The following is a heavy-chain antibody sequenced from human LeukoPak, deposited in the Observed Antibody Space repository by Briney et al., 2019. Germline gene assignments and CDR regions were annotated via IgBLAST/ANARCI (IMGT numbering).Heavy chain of an antibody. CDR1: GYTFTSYG. CDR2: ISAYNGNT. D-gene: IGHD3-22*01. V-gene: IGHV1-18*01. J-gene: IGHJ6*02. CDR3: ASGPLYYYDSSGYYPRPYYYGMDV. Sequence: ASVKVSCKASGYTFTSYGISWVRQAPGQGLEWMGWISAYNGNTNYAQKLQGRVTMTTDTSTSTAYMELRSLRSDDTAVCYCASGPLYYYDSSGYYPRPYYYGMDVWGQGTTVTVSS.